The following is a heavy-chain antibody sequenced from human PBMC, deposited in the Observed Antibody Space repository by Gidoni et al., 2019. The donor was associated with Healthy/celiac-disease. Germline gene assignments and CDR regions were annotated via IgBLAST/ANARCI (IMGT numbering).Heavy chain of an antibody. V-gene: IGHV1-69*01. J-gene: IGHJ5*02. CDR2: IIPIFGTA. D-gene: IGHD3-22*01. CDR1: GGTFSSYA. CDR3: ARSVYTIVVVIPRYNWFDP. Sequence: QVQLVQSGAEVKKPGSSVKVSCKASGGTFSSYAIRWVRQAPGQGLEWMGGIIPIFGTANYAQKFQGRVTITADESTSTAYMELSSLRSEDTAVYYCARSVYTIVVVIPRYNWFDPWGQGTLVTVSS.